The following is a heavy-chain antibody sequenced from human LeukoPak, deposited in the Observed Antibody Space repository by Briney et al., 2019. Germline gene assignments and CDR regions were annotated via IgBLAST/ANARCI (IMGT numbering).Heavy chain of an antibody. CDR3: ARGPSIPGMKLWFYAFDI. Sequence: NPSETLSLTCTVSGGSITTGGQYWGSGGHYWGWMRQSPGKGLEWVGYIAPHGIPDYNPSLKSRVTISGDTSKNQLSLTLTSVTAADTAMYYCARGPSIPGMKLWFYAFDIWPRAQWSPSLQ. V-gene: IGHV4-30-4*08. CDR2: IAPHGIP. CDR1: GGSITTGGQYWGSGGHY. D-gene: IGHD3-10*01. J-gene: IGHJ3*02.